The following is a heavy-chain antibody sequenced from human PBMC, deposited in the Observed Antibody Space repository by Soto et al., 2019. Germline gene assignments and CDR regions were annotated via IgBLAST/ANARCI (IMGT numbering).Heavy chain of an antibody. D-gene: IGHD2-2*01. CDR2: IIPIFGTA. J-gene: IGHJ4*02. CDR1: GGTFSSYA. CDR3: ARGQDIVVVGRASGFDY. V-gene: IGHV1-69*13. Sequence: GASVKVSCKASGGTFSSYAISWVRQAPGQGLEWMGGIIPIFGTANYAQKFQGRVTITADESTSTAYMELSSLRSEDTAVYYCARGQDIVVVGRASGFDYWGQGTLVTVSS.